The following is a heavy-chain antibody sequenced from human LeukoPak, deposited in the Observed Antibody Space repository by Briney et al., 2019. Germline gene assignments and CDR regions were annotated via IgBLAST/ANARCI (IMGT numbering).Heavy chain of an antibody. J-gene: IGHJ5*02. Sequence: SETLSLTCAVYGGSFSGYYWSWIRQPPGKGLEWIGEINHSGSTNYNPSLKSRVAISVDTSKNQFSLKLTSVTAADTAVHYCASQWLALTWFDPWGQGTLVTVSS. CDR3: ASQWLALTWFDP. CDR2: INHSGST. V-gene: IGHV4-34*01. D-gene: IGHD6-19*01. CDR1: GGSFSGYY.